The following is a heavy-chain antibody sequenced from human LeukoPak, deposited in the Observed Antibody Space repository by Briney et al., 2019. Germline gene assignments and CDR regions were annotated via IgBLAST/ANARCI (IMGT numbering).Heavy chain of an antibody. CDR1: GGSISSGGYS. D-gene: IGHD3-16*02. Sequence: PSETLSLTCAVSGGSISSGGYSWNWIRQPPGKGLEWIGEINHSGSTNYNPSLKSRVTISVDTSKNQFSLKLSSVTVADTAVYYCARVRLTYDYVWGSYRRRKYYFDYWGQGTLVTVSS. CDR3: ARVRLTYDYVWGSYRRRKYYFDY. CDR2: INHSGST. V-gene: IGHV4-34*01. J-gene: IGHJ4*02.